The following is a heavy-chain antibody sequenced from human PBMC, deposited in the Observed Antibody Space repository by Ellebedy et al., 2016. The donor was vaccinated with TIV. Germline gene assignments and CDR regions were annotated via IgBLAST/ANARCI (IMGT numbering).Heavy chain of an antibody. CDR3: ARVRNYYDSSGYLYNWFDP. V-gene: IGHV4-59*01. CDR1: GGSISSYY. Sequence: SETLSLTCTVSGGSISSYYWSWIRQPPGKGLEWIGYIYYSGSTNYNPSLKSRVTISVDTSKNQFSLKLSSVTAADTAVYYCARVRNYYDSSGYLYNWFDPWGQGTLVTVSS. J-gene: IGHJ5*02. D-gene: IGHD3-22*01. CDR2: IYYSGST.